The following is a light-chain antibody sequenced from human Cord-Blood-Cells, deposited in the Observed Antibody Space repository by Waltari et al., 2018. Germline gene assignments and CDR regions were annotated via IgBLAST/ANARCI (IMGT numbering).Light chain of an antibody. CDR3: QAWDSSTWV. V-gene: IGLV3-1*01. J-gene: IGLJ3*02. CDR1: KLGDKY. Sequence: SYELTQPPSVSVSPGQTASITCSGDKLGDKYACWYQQKPGQSPVLVIYQDSKRPSGIPERCSGSNSVNTPTLTISGTQAMDEADYYCQAWDSSTWVFGGGTKLTVL. CDR2: QDS.